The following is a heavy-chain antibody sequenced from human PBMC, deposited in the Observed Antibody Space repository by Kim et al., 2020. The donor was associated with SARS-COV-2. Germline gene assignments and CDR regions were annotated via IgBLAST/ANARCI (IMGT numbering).Heavy chain of an antibody. Sequence: GGSLRLSCAASGFTFSDSPMHWVRQASGKGLEWVGRIRSKANSYVTAYAASVRGRFIISRDDSKNTAYLQMNSLKTEDTAVYYCTRIPGTPFAFGDAFDIWGQGTMVTVSS. CDR2: IRSKANSYVT. CDR1: GFTFSDSP. V-gene: IGHV3-73*01. CDR3: TRIPGTPFAFGDAFDI. J-gene: IGHJ3*02. D-gene: IGHD1-1*01.